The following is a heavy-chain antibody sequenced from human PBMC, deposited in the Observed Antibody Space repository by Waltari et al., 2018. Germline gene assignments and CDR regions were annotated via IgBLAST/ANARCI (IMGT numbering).Heavy chain of an antibody. V-gene: IGHV3-30*18. D-gene: IGHD3-16*01. CDR2: LWFEGGDE. J-gene: IGHJ4*02. Sequence: QLQLVESGGGVVQPGKSLRLSCAASGFSLSHYGMHWVRQAPGRGLGCGAILWFEGGDEYYADSVGGRFTISRDKSKNILYLHMDSLRVDDTAVYYCAKDAFGNTYMDHWGQGTLVTVSS. CDR1: GFSLSHYG. CDR3: AKDAFGNTYMDH.